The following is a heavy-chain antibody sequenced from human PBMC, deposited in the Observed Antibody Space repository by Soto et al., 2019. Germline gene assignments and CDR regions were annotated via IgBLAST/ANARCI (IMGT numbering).Heavy chain of an antibody. V-gene: IGHV3-30*18. J-gene: IGHJ4*02. CDR2: ISYDGSNK. D-gene: IGHD6-13*01. CDR1: GFTFSSYG. Sequence: LRLSCAASGFTFSSYGMHWVRQAPGKGLEWVAVISYDGSNKYYADSVKGRFTISRDNSKNTLYLQMNSLRAEDTAVYYCAKDRRYFGSRSWAPDYWGQGTLVTVSS. CDR3: AKDRRYFGSRSWAPDY.